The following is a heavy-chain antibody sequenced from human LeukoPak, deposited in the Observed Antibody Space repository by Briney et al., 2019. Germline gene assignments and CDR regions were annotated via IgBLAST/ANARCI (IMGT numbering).Heavy chain of an antibody. V-gene: IGHV3-30*04. J-gene: IGHJ4*02. CDR1: GFTFSHYA. CDR2: IGHDGADK. CDR3: ARNSDYYDYSPQSV. Sequence: GGSLRLSCAASGFTFSHYALHWVRQAPGKGLEWGALIGHDGADKYYADSVKGRFLISRDNSKNMLFLQMISLIIEDTAVYYCARNSDYYDYSPQSVWGQGTLVIVS. D-gene: IGHD3-22*01.